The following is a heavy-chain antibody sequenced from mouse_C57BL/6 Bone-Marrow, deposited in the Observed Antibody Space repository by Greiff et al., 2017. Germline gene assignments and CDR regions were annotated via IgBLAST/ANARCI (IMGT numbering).Heavy chain of an antibody. CDR3: ARDYPYAMDY. V-gene: IGHV1-69*01. D-gene: IGHD2-4*01. CDR2: LDPSDSYT. CDR1: GYTFTSSW. J-gene: IGHJ4*01. Sequence: VQLQQPGAELVMPGASVKLSCKASGYTFTSSWMHWVKQRPGQGLEWIGELDPSDSYTNYNQKCNGKSTLTVDKSSSPAYIQLRSLTSDDSAVYYCARDYPYAMDYWGQGTSVTVSS.